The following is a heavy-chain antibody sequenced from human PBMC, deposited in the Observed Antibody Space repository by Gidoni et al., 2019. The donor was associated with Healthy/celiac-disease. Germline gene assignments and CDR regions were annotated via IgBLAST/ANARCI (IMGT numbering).Heavy chain of an antibody. Sequence: QVQLVESGGGVVQPGRSLSLYCADSGFTFSSYGMHWVRQALGKGLEWVAVISYDGSNKNYADSVKGRFTISRDNSKNTLYLQMSSLRAEDTAVYYCAKDFYSGSYYGYFDYWGQGTLVTVSS. CDR3: AKDFYSGSYYGYFDY. J-gene: IGHJ4*02. V-gene: IGHV3-30*18. CDR2: ISYDGSNK. D-gene: IGHD1-26*01. CDR1: GFTFSSYG.